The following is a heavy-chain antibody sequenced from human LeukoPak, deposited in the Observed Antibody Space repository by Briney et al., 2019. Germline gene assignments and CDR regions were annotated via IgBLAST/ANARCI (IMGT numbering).Heavy chain of an antibody. CDR1: GFTFSSYA. CDR3: AKGMMWQQLVPSTPYYFDY. CDR2: ISGSGGST. J-gene: IGHJ4*02. V-gene: IGHV3-23*01. D-gene: IGHD6-13*01. Sequence: GGSLRRSCAASGFTFSSYAMSWVRQAPGKGLQWVSAISGSGGSTYYADSVKGRFTISRDNPKNTLYLQMNSLRAEDTAVYYCAKGMMWQQLVPSTPYYFDYWGQGTLVTVSS.